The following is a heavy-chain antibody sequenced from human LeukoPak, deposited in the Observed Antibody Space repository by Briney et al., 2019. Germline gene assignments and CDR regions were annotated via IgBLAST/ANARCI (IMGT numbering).Heavy chain of an antibody. D-gene: IGHD1-26*01. CDR2: IYYSGST. CDR3: ASYLSVGRYFDY. J-gene: IGHJ4*02. CDR1: GGSISSGDYY. V-gene: IGHV4-30-4*01. Sequence: SETLSLTCTVSGGSISSGDYYWSWIRQPPGKGLEWIGYIYYSGSTYYNPSLKSRVTISVDTSKNQFSLKLSSVTAADTAVYYCASYLSVGRYFDYWGQGTLVTVSS.